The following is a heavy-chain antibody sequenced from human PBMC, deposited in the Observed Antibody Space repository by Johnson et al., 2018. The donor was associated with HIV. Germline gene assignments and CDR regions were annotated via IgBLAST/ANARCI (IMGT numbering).Heavy chain of an antibody. J-gene: IGHJ3*02. Sequence: QVHLVESGGGVVQPGRSLRLSCAASRFTFSSYAMHWVRQAPGKGLEWVAVISYDGSKKYYADSVKGRFTISRDNSKSTLYLQMNSLRPEDTAVYYCAKERRAPRAFDIWGLGTMLTVSS. CDR3: AKERRAPRAFDI. CDR2: ISYDGSKK. CDR1: RFTFSSYA. V-gene: IGHV3-30*18.